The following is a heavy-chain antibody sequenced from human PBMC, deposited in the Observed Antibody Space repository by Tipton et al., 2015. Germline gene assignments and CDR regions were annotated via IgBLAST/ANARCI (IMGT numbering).Heavy chain of an antibody. Sequence: TLSLTCAVSAYSISSDYYWGCIRQPPGKGLEWIGSISHSGNTYYNPSLKSRVTMSRDTTKNQFSLKKTSVTAADTAVYYCACQDYDSLTRDYQTVDYWGQGTLVTVSS. J-gene: IGHJ4*02. CDR2: ISHSGNT. CDR3: ACQDYDSLTRDYQTVDY. D-gene: IGHD3-9*01. V-gene: IGHV4-38-2*01. CDR1: AYSISSDYY.